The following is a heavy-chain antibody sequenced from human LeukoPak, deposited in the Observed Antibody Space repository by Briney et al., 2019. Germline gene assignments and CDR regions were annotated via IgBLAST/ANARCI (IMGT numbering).Heavy chain of an antibody. CDR3: ARGVVITYHIDY. CDR1: GGPFSGYY. V-gene: IGHV4-34*01. D-gene: IGHD3-22*01. J-gene: IGHJ4*02. CDR2: INHSGST. Sequence: PSETLSLTCAVYGGPFSGYYWSWIRQPPGKGLEWIGEINHSGSTNYNPSLKSRVTISVDTSKNQFSLKLSSVTAADTAVYYCARGVVITYHIDYWGQGTLVTVSS.